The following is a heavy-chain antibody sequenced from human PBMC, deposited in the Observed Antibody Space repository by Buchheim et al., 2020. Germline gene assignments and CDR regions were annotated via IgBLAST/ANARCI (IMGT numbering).Heavy chain of an antibody. CDR3: ARGGDDYGDYYGLDV. V-gene: IGHV3-74*01. CDR2: INSDGSSV. D-gene: IGHD4-17*01. CDR1: GFIFSSNW. Sequence: EVQLVESGGGLVQPGGSLRLSCAASGFIFSSNWMHWVRQAPGKGLVWVSRINSDGSSVFYAHSVKGRFTISRDNAKNTLYLQMNSLRAEDTAVYYCARGGDDYGDYYGLDVWGQGTT. J-gene: IGHJ6*02.